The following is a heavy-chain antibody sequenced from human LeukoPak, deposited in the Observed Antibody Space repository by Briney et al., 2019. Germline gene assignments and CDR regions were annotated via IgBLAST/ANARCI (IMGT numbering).Heavy chain of an antibody. J-gene: IGHJ4*02. CDR2: INPNSGGT. V-gene: IGHV1-2*02. D-gene: IGHD6-13*01. Sequence: ASVKVSCKASGYTFTGYYMHWVRQAPGQGLEWMGWINPNSGGTNYAKKFQGRVTMTRDTSISTAYMELSRLRSDDTAVYYCARGIAAAHDYWGQGTLVTVSS. CDR1: GYTFTGYY. CDR3: ARGIAAAHDY.